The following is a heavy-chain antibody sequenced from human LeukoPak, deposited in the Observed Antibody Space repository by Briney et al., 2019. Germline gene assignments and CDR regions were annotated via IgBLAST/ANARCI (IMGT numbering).Heavy chain of an antibody. CDR3: AKGDGSGSYPSGY. J-gene: IGHJ4*02. D-gene: IGHD3-10*01. V-gene: IGHV3-23*01. CDR2: IVHSGGNT. CDR1: GFTFSNYA. Sequence: PGGSLRLSSAASGFTFSNYAMNWVRQAPGKGLEWVSGIVHSGGNTYYADSVKGRFTISRDNSKNTLFLQMSSLRAEDTAVYYCAKGDGSGSYPSGYWGQGTLVTVSS.